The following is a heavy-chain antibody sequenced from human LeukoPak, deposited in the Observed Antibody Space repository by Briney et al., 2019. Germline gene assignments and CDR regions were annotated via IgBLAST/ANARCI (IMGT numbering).Heavy chain of an antibody. CDR2: ISNDGSKK. J-gene: IGHJ4*02. V-gene: IGHV3-30*18. Sequence: GGSLRLSCAASGFTFSSYGLHWVRQAPGKGLDWVAVISNDGSKKYYADSVKGRFTISRDNSKNTLSLQVSSLRTEDTAVYYCAKDRYSYAFEYSDSWGQGTLVTVSS. CDR3: AKDRYSYAFEYSDS. D-gene: IGHD5-18*01. CDR1: GFTFSSYG.